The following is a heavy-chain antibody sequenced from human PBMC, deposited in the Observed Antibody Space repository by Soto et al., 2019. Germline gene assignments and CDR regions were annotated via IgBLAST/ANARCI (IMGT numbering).Heavy chain of an antibody. D-gene: IGHD3-10*01. CDR3: ARSRSGAVADSFDS. CDR1: GFTFSMYS. CDR2: ISRDGTNK. Sequence: LXLSCAASGFTFSMYSIHWVRQAPGKGLEWVAVISRDGTNKYYVDSVKGRFTISRDNSRNTLYLQMNSLRHEDAAVYYCARSRSGAVADSFDSWGQGTLVTVSS. J-gene: IGHJ4*02. V-gene: IGHV3-30*04.